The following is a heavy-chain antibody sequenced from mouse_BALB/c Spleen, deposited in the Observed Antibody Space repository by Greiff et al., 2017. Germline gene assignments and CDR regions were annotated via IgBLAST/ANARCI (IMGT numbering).Heavy chain of an antibody. CDR2: IYPGDGDT. Sequence: VQLQQSGAELVRPGVSVKISCKGSGYTFTDYAMHWVKQRPGQGLEWIGQIYPGDGDTNYNGKFKGKATLTADKSSSTAYMQLSSLTSEDSAVYFCAHYYGNYWFAYWGQGTLVNVSA. V-gene: IGHV1-80*01. CDR1: GYTFTDYA. D-gene: IGHD2-1*01. CDR3: AHYYGNYWFAY. J-gene: IGHJ3*01.